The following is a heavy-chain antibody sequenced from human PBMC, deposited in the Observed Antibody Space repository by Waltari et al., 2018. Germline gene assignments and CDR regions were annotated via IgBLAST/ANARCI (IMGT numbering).Heavy chain of an antibody. CDR2: ISYDGSNK. V-gene: IGHV3-30*18. CDR1: GFTFISYG. CDR3: AKDPRAARPGGMDV. J-gene: IGHJ6*02. D-gene: IGHD6-6*01. Sequence: QVQLVESGGGVVQPGRSLRLSCAASGFTFISYGMHWVRQAPGKGLEWVAVISYDGSNKYYADSVKGRFTISRDNSKNTLYLQMNSLRAEDTAVYYCAKDPRAARPGGMDVWGQGTTVTVSS.